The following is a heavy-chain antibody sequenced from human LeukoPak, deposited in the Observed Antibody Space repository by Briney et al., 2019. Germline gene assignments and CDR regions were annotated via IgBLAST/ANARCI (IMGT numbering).Heavy chain of an antibody. V-gene: IGHV3-30*03. J-gene: IGHJ4*02. CDR2: ISYHGSNK. D-gene: IGHD3-9*01. CDR3: ARTLTFDY. Sequence: TGGSLRLSCAASGFTFSSYGMYWVRQAPGKGLEWVAVISYHGSNKYYADSVKGRFTISRDNSKNTLYLQMNSLRGEDTAVYYCARTLTFDYWGQGTLVTVSS. CDR1: GFTFSSYG.